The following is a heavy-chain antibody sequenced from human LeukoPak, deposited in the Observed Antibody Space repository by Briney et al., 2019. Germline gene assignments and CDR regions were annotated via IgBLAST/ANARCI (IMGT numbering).Heavy chain of an antibody. CDR1: GGSISSGDYY. CDR3: ARDYYDSSGYQYHDY. Sequence: SETLSFTCTVSGGSISSGDYYWSWIRQPPGKGLEWIGYIYYSGSTYYNPSLKSRVTISVDTSKNQFSLKLSSVTAAGTAVYYCARDYYDSSGYQYHDYWGQGTLVTVSS. D-gene: IGHD3-22*01. J-gene: IGHJ4*02. CDR2: IYYSGST. V-gene: IGHV4-30-4*01.